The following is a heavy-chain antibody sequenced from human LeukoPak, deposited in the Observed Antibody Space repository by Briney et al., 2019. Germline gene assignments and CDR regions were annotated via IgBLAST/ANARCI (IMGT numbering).Heavy chain of an antibody. Sequence: GGSLRLSCAAPGFTFSSYGMHWVRQAPGKGLEGVAVIWYDGSNKYYADSVKGRFTISRDNSKNTLYLQMNSLRAEDTAVYYCAELPSGGTGTALIDYWGQGTLVTVSS. V-gene: IGHV3-33*06. CDR1: GFTFSSYG. D-gene: IGHD1-1*01. CDR2: IWYDGSNK. CDR3: AELPSGGTGTALIDY. J-gene: IGHJ4*02.